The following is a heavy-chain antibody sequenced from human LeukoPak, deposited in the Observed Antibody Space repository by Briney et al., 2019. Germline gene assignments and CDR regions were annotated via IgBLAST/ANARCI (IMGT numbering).Heavy chain of an antibody. CDR3: ARRGVVIRVILVGFHKEAYYFDS. D-gene: IGHD3-22*01. CDR1: GITLSNYG. Sequence: GGSLRLSCAVSGITLSNYGMSWVSQAPGKGLEWVAGISDSGGSTNYADSVKGRFTISRDSPKNTLYLQMTSLRAEDTAVYFCARRGVVIRVILVGFHKEAYYFDSWGQGALVTVSS. J-gene: IGHJ4*02. CDR2: ISDSGGST. V-gene: IGHV3-23*01.